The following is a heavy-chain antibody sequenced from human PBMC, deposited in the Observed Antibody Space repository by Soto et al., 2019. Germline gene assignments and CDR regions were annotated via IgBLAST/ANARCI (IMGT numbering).Heavy chain of an antibody. CDR3: AHIIVMVRGVISFCAFDI. Sequence: QITLKESGPTLVKPTQTLTLTCTFSGFSLSTSGVGVGWIRQPPGKALEWLALIYWDDDKRYSPSLKSRLTITNDTSKNQVVLTMTNMDPVDTATYYCAHIIVMVRGVISFCAFDIWGQGTMVTVSS. CDR2: IYWDDDK. CDR1: GFSLSTSGVG. J-gene: IGHJ3*02. V-gene: IGHV2-5*02. D-gene: IGHD3-10*01.